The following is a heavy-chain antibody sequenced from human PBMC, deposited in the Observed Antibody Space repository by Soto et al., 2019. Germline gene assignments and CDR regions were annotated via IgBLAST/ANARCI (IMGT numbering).Heavy chain of an antibody. Sequence: GASVKVSCKASGGTFSSYAISWVRQAPGQGLEWMGGIIPIFGTANYAQKFQGRVTITADESTSTACMELSSLRSEDTAVYYCARTLGYCSGGSCYPGGRFDYWGQGTLVTVS. J-gene: IGHJ4*02. CDR3: ARTLGYCSGGSCYPGGRFDY. V-gene: IGHV1-69*13. D-gene: IGHD2-15*01. CDR1: GGTFSSYA. CDR2: IIPIFGTA.